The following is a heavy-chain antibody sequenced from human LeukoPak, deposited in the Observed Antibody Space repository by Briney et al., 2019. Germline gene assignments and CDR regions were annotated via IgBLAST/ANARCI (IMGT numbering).Heavy chain of an antibody. J-gene: IGHJ4*01. D-gene: IGHD6-19*01. CDR2: IYHSGST. V-gene: IGHV4-30-2*01. Sequence: PSETLSLTCTVSGGSISSGGYYWSWIRQPPGKGLEWIGYIYHSGSTYYNPSLKSRVTISVDRSKNQFSLKLSSVTAADTAVYYCARAQWLVRKLDYWGXXXLXTVSS. CDR1: GGSISSGGYY. CDR3: ARAQWLVRKLDY.